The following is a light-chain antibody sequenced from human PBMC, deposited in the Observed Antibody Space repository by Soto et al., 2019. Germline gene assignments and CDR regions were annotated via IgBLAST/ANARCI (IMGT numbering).Light chain of an antibody. CDR3: SSYTSSRSYV. Sequence: QSVLTQPASVSGSPGQSITISCTGTSSDVGGYNYVSWYQQHPGKAPKLVIYDVSNRPSGVSSRFSGSKSCNTASLTISXXXXXDEADYYCSSYTSSRSYVFGTGTKVTVL. CDR1: SSDVGGYNY. CDR2: DVS. V-gene: IGLV2-14*01. J-gene: IGLJ1*01.